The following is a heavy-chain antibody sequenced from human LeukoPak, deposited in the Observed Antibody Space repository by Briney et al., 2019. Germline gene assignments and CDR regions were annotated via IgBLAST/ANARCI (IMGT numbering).Heavy chain of an antibody. CDR3: ARTHYDSSGYSSDP. Sequence: SGPALVKPTQTLTLTCTFSGFSLSTSRMCVSWIRQPPGKALEWLARIDWDDDKYYSTSLKTRLTISKDTSKNQVVLTMTNMDPVDTATYYCARTHYDSSGYSSDPWGQGTLVTVSS. CDR2: IDWDDDK. J-gene: IGHJ5*02. CDR1: GFSLSTSRMC. V-gene: IGHV2-70*11. D-gene: IGHD3-22*01.